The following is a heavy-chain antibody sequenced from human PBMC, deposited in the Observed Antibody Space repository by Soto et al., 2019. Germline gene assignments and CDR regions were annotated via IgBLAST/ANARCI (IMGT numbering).Heavy chain of an antibody. CDR1: GGSISSGDYY. CDR3: ASKPLTGDRDYYYYYGMDV. V-gene: IGHV4-30-4*01. J-gene: IGHJ6*02. D-gene: IGHD7-27*01. Sequence: SETLSLTCTVSGGSISSGDYYWSWIRQPPGKGLEWIGSIYYSGSTYYNPSLKSRVTISVDASKNQFSLKLNSVTAADTAVYYCASKPLTGDRDYYYYYGMDVWGQGTTVTVSS. CDR2: IYYSGST.